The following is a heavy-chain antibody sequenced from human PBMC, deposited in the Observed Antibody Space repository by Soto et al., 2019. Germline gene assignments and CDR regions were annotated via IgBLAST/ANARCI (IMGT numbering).Heavy chain of an antibody. V-gene: IGHV1-18*01. J-gene: IGHJ6*02. CDR3: ARDQKRRSGFPNSYFYYGMDV. Sequence: ASVKVSCKASDYTFRNYGISWVRQAPGQGLEWMGWISTYNGNTNYAQKFQDRVTMTTDTSTSTAYMELRSLRSDDTAVYYCARDQKRRSGFPNSYFYYGMDVWGQGTKVTVSS. CDR1: DYTFRNYG. D-gene: IGHD3-10*01. CDR2: ISTYNGNT.